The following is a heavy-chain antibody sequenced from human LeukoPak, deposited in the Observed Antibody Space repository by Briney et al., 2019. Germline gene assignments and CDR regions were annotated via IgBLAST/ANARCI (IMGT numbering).Heavy chain of an antibody. Sequence: GESLKISCKGSGYSFTNYWISWVHQMTGKGLEWLGKINPSDSYTNYNPSFQGHVTISADKSIGTVSLQWNSLQASDTAMYYCARHRGHNWFDPWGQGTLVTVSS. D-gene: IGHD1-14*01. J-gene: IGHJ5*02. CDR2: INPSDSYT. CDR1: GYSFTNYW. CDR3: ARHRGHNWFDP. V-gene: IGHV5-10-1*01.